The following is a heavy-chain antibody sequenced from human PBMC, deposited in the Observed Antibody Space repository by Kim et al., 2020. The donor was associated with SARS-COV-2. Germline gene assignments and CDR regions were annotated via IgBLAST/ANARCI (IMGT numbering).Heavy chain of an antibody. CDR3: ARDGFTIFGVVIKAYYYYMDV. CDR2: INPNSGGT. Sequence: ASVKVSCKASGYTFTGYYMHWVRQAPGQGLEWMGWINPNSGGTNYAQKFQGRVTMTRDTSISTAYMELSRLRSDDTAVYYCARDGFTIFGVVIKAYYYYMDVWGKGTTVTVSS. J-gene: IGHJ6*03. V-gene: IGHV1-2*02. CDR1: GYTFTGYY. D-gene: IGHD3-3*01.